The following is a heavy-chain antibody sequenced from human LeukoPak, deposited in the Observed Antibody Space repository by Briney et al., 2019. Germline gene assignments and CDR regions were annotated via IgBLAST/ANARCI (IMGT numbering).Heavy chain of an antibody. CDR2: IRSSSSYI. D-gene: IGHD3-22*01. J-gene: IGHJ4*02. CDR1: GFTFSSYS. CDR3: ASTTPFNYYDSSGYYPDVDY. V-gene: IGHV3-21*01. Sequence: GGSLRLSCAASGFTFSSYSMNWVRQAPGKGLEWVSSIRSSSSYIYYADSVKGRFTISRDNAKNSLYLQMNSLRAEDTAVYYCASTTPFNYYDSSGYYPDVDYWGQGTLVTVSS.